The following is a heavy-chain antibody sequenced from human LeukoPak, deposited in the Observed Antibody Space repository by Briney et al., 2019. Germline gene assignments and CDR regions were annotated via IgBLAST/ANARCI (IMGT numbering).Heavy chain of an antibody. Sequence: PGGSLRLSCAASGFTFSSYATSWVRQAPGKGLEWVSAISDSGGNTYYADSVKGRFTISRDNSKNTLYLQMNSLRAEDTAVYFCAKGGSRGATPYYFDYWGQGTLVTVSS. J-gene: IGHJ4*02. CDR3: AKGGSRGATPYYFDY. D-gene: IGHD1-26*01. CDR1: GFTFSSYA. V-gene: IGHV3-23*01. CDR2: ISDSGGNT.